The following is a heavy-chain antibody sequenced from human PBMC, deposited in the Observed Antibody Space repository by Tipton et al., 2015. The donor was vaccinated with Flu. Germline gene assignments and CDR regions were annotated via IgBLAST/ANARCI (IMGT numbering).Heavy chain of an antibody. J-gene: IGHJ5*02. CDR3: ARGLEAATGTWGQNWFDP. D-gene: IGHD6-13*01. CDR2: INPNGNA. CDR1: GDSISSRYY. Sequence: TLSLTCAVSGDSISSRYYWAWIRQPPGRGLEWIGNINPNGNAYHNPSLKSRVTISVDRSKNRFSLKVSSVTAADTAVYYCARGLEAATGTWGQNWFDPWGQGTLVTVSS. V-gene: IGHV4-38-2*01.